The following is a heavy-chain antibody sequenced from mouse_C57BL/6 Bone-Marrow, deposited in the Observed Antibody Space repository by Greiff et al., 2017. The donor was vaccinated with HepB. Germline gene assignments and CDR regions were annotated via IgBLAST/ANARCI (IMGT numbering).Heavy chain of an antibody. CDR3: ARQTLGGSSFWYFDV. J-gene: IGHJ1*03. CDR2: ISNGGGST. D-gene: IGHD1-1*01. CDR1: GFTFSDYY. Sequence: EVKLVESGGGLVQPGGSLKLSCAASGFTFSDYYMYWVRQTPEKRLEWVAYISNGGGSTYYPDTVKGRFTISRDNAKNTLYLQMSRLKSEDTAMYYCARQTLGGSSFWYFDVWGTGTTVTVSS. V-gene: IGHV5-12*01.